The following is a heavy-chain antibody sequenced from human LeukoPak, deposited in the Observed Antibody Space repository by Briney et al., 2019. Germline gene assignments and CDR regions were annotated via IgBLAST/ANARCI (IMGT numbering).Heavy chain of an antibody. V-gene: IGHV1-69*04. CDR3: ASGIEMATINWFDP. D-gene: IGHD5-24*01. CDR1: GGTFSGYA. CDR2: IIPILGIA. Sequence: ASVKVSCKASGGTFSGYAISWVRQAPGQGLEWMGRIIPILGIANYAQKFQGRVTITADKSTSTAYMELSSLRSEDTAVYYCASGIEMATINWFDPWGQGTLVTVSS. J-gene: IGHJ5*02.